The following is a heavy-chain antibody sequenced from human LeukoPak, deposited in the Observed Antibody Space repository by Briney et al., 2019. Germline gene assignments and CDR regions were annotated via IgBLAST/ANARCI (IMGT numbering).Heavy chain of an antibody. V-gene: IGHV3-30*04. CDR1: GFTFRSYA. Sequence: GGSLRLSCAASGFTFRSYAMHGVRQAPGKGLEWVAVISYDGSNKYYADSVKGRFTISRDNSKNTLYLQMNSLRAEDTAVYYCAREICSSTSCLAFDIWGQGTMVTVSS. CDR2: ISYDGSNK. D-gene: IGHD2-2*01. J-gene: IGHJ3*02. CDR3: AREICSSTSCLAFDI.